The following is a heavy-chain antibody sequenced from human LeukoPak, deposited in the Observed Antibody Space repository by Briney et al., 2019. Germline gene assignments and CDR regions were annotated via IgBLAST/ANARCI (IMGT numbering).Heavy chain of an antibody. Sequence: SSETLSLTCTVSGGSISSSSYYWGWIRQPPGKGLEWIGSIYYSGSTYYNPSLKSPVTISVDTSKNQFSLKLSSVTAADTAVYYCARADYGGNSDAFDIWGQGTMVTVSS. J-gene: IGHJ3*02. V-gene: IGHV4-39*01. D-gene: IGHD4-23*01. CDR1: GGSISSSSYY. CDR2: IYYSGST. CDR3: ARADYGGNSDAFDI.